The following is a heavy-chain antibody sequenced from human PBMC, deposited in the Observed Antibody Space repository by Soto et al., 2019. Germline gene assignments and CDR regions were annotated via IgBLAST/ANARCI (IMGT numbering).Heavy chain of an antibody. J-gene: IGHJ4*02. CDR2: IFSNDEK. CDR1: GFSLSNARMG. Sequence: SCPTLVNPTETLTLTCTVSGFSLSNARMGVSWIRQPPGKALEWLAHIFSNDEKSYSTSLKSRLTISKDTSKSQVVLTMTNMDPVDTATYYCARMTYYYDSSGYLFDYWGQGTLVTVSS. V-gene: IGHV2-26*01. CDR3: ARMTYYYDSSGYLFDY. D-gene: IGHD3-22*01.